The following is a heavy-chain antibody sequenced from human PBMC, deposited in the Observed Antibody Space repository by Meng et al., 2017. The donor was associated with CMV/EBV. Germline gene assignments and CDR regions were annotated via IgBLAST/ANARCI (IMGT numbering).Heavy chain of an antibody. J-gene: IGHJ4*02. CDR1: GFTFSSYG. CDR2: ISSSSSYI. CDR3: ARDLGPGSMGSGSFDY. D-gene: IGHD3-22*01. V-gene: IGHV3-21*01. Sequence: GESLKISCAASGFTFSSYGMHWVRQAPGKGLEWVSSISSSSSYIYYADSVKGRFTISRDNAKNSLYLQMNSLRAEDTAVYYCARDLGPGSMGSGSFDYWGQGTLVTVSS.